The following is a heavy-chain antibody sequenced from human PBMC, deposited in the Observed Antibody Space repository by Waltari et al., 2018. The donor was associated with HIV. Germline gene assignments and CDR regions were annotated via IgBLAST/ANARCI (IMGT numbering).Heavy chain of an antibody. CDR1: GLTCSHSC. Sequence: QVLLVESRGGVVQPGRSLLLSCSASGLTCSHSCMHWVRQAPGKGLGWVAVIWYDGSDKYYADSVKGRFTISRDNSKNTLYLQMNGLRAEDTATYYCAKGEGYYASGTSDYWGQGTLVTVSS. J-gene: IGHJ4*02. V-gene: IGHV3-33*03. D-gene: IGHD3-10*01. CDR3: AKGEGYYASGTSDY. CDR2: IWYDGSDK.